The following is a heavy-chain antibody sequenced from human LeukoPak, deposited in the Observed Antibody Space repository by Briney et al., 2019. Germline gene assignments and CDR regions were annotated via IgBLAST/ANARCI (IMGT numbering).Heavy chain of an antibody. J-gene: IGHJ4*02. Sequence: RASETLSLTCAVYGGSFSGYYWSWIRQPPGKGLEWIGYIYYTGSTNYNPSLKSQVTISVDTSKNQFSLKLSSVTAADTAVYYCARDRPGGSSLDYWGQGTLVTVSS. CDR1: GGSFSGYY. CDR2: IYYTGST. D-gene: IGHD6-13*01. CDR3: ARDRPGGSSLDY. V-gene: IGHV4-59*01.